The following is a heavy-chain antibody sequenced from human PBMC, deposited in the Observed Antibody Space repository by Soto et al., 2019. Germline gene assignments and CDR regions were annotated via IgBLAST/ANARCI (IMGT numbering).Heavy chain of an antibody. D-gene: IGHD3-10*01. CDR2: ISAYNGNT. J-gene: IGHJ4*02. Sequence: ASVKVSCKASGYTFTSYGIRWVRQAPGQGLEWMGWISAYNGNTNYAQKLQGRVNMTTNTSTSTANMERRSLRSDDTAVEYGARAGVWFGELQNSPIDYWGQGTLVTVSS. V-gene: IGHV1-18*01. CDR3: ARAGVWFGELQNSPIDY. CDR1: GYTFTSYG.